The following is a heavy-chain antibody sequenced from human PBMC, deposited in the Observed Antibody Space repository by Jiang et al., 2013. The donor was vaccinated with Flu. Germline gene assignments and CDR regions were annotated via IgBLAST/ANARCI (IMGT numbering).Heavy chain of an antibody. D-gene: IGHD1-14*01. CDR2: TYYRSEWYN. J-gene: IGHJ4*02. Sequence: QTLSLTCAISGDSVSSNSAVWNWIRQSPSRGLEWLGRTYYRSEWYNHYAVSVKSRITINPDTSKNHFSLQLNSVTPEDTAVYFCARDAEGSSYFDYWGQGTLATVSS. V-gene: IGHV6-1*01. CDR3: ARDAEGSSYFDY. CDR1: GDSVSSNSAV.